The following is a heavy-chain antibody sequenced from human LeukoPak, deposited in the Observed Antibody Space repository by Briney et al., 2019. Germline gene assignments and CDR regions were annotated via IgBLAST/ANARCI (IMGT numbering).Heavy chain of an antibody. Sequence: GASVKVSCKASGYSFTSYGFNWVRQAPGQGLEWMGWISAYNGKTNYAHSLQGRVTVTADTSTSTAYMELRSLRSEDTAVYYCARGMGYSYGHPQGAFDIWSQGTMVTVSS. J-gene: IGHJ3*02. V-gene: IGHV1-18*01. CDR3: ARGMGYSYGHPQGAFDI. CDR1: GYSFTSYG. CDR2: ISAYNGKT. D-gene: IGHD5-18*01.